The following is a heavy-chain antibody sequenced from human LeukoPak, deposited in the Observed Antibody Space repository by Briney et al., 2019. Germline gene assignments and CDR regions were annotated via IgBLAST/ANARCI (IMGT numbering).Heavy chain of an antibody. D-gene: IGHD6-6*01. CDR1: GYTFASYD. CDR3: ARGRRSSSTVSDY. V-gene: IGHV1-8*03. J-gene: IGHJ4*02. CDR2: RNPNSGNT. Sequence: ASVKVSCKASGYTFASYDINWVRQATGQGLEWMGWRNPNSGNTGYAQKFQGRVTITRNTSISTAYMELSSLRSEDTAVYYCARGRRSSSTVSDYWGQGTLVTVSS.